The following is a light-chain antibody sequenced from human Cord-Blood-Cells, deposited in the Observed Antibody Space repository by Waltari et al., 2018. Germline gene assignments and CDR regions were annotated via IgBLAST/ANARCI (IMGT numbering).Light chain of an antibody. CDR2: EVS. CDR1: SSDVGGYNY. J-gene: IGLJ2*01. CDR3: SSYTSSSTLVV. V-gene: IGLV2-14*01. Sequence: QSALTQPASVSGSPGQSITISCTGTSSDVGGYNYVSWYQQHPGKAPKLMIYEVSNRPSGVSSRFSGSKSGNTASLTISGLQAEDEADYYGSSYTSSSTLVVFGGGTKLTVL.